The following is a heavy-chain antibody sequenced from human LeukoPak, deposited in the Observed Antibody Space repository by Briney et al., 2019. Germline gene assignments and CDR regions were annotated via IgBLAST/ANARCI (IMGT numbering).Heavy chain of an antibody. CDR1: GGSISSYY. D-gene: IGHD3-9*01. V-gene: IGHV4-59*08. J-gene: IGHJ4*02. CDR2: IYYSGST. Sequence: SETLSLTCTVSGGSISSYYWGWIRQPTGKGLEWIGYIYYSGSTDYNPSLKSRVTISVDTSKNQFSLRLSSVTAADTAVYYCARHDILTGYSLDYWGQGTLVTVSS. CDR3: ARHDILTGYSLDY.